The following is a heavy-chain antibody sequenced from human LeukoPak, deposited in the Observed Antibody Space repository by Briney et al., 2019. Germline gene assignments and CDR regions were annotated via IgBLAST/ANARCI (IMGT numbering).Heavy chain of an antibody. D-gene: IGHD3-16*02. CDR1: GGSISSSNW. Sequence: SGTLSLTCAVSGGSISSSNWWSWVRQPPVKGLEWIGESYHSGSTNYNPSLKSRVTISVDKSKNQFSLKLSSVTAADTAVYYCARYGNYDYVWGSYRAFDYWGQGTLVTVSS. CDR2: SYHSGST. CDR3: ARYGNYDYVWGSYRAFDY. J-gene: IGHJ4*02. V-gene: IGHV4-4*02.